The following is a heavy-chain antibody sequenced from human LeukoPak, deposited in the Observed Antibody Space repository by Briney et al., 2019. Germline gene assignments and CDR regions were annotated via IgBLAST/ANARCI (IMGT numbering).Heavy chain of an antibody. Sequence: SETLSLTCTVSGDSISGFYWSWIRQPPGKGLEWIGSIYYSGRTFYNPSLKSRVAISVDTSKNQFSLNLISVTAADTAVYYCARDDGRGVVTPYWGQGTLVTVSS. CDR2: IYYSGRT. V-gene: IGHV4-59*12. D-gene: IGHD2-21*02. J-gene: IGHJ4*02. CDR1: GDSISGFY. CDR3: ARDDGRGVVTPY.